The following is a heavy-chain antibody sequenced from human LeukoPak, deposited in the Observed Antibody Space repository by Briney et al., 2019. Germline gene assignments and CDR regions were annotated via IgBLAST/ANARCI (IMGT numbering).Heavy chain of an antibody. CDR1: GYTFTGYY. V-gene: IGHV1-18*01. Sequence: ASVKVSCKASGYTFTGYYMHWVRQAPGQGLEWMGWISAYNGNTNYAQKLQGRVTMTTDTSTSTAYMELRSLRSDDTAVYYCARDGSVATISMSNSLQTDAFDIWGQGTMVTVSS. D-gene: IGHD5-12*01. J-gene: IGHJ3*02. CDR2: ISAYNGNT. CDR3: ARDGSVATISMSNSLQTDAFDI.